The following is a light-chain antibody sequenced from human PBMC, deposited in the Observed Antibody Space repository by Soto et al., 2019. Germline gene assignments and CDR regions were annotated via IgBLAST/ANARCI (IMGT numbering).Light chain of an antibody. J-gene: IGLJ2*01. CDR3: CSYAGISTVV. Sequence: QSALTQPASVSGSPGQSITISCTGTSSDVGSYNLVSWYQQHPGKAPKLMIYEGSKRPSGVSNRFSGSKSGNTASLTISGLQADDDAYYYSCSYAGISTVVFGGGTKLTVL. V-gene: IGLV2-23*01. CDR1: SSDVGSYNL. CDR2: EGS.